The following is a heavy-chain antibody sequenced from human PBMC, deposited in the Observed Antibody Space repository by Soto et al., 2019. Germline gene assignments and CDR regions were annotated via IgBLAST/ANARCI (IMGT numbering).Heavy chain of an antibody. V-gene: IGHV4-59*01. J-gene: IGHJ4*02. D-gene: IGHD2-15*01. CDR1: GGSLSSYD. CDR2: IYYSGNT. Sequence: SETLSVTCAVSGGSLSSYDWSWIRQPPGKGLEWIGYIYYSGNTNYNPSLKSRVTISVDTSKNQFSLKLSSVTAADTAVYYCARGDYCSGGSCYIGRFDYWGQGTLVTVSS. CDR3: ARGDYCSGGSCYIGRFDY.